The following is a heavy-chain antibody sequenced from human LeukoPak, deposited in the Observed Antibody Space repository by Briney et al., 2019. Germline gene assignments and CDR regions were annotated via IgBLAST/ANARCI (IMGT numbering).Heavy chain of an antibody. V-gene: IGHV3-23*01. J-gene: IGHJ4*02. CDR2: ISGNGDSI. CDR1: GLSFSSYA. D-gene: IGHD6-13*01. Sequence: GGSLRLSCAASGLSFSSYAMSWVRQAPGKGLEWVSVISGNGDSIHYADAVKGRFTSSRDNSMNTLYLQMNSLRAEDTAVYYCTKSVAGRLDYWGQGSLVTVSS. CDR3: TKSVAGRLDY.